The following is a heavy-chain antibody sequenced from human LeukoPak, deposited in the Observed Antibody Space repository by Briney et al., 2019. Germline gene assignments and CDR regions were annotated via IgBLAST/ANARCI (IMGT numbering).Heavy chain of an antibody. J-gene: IGHJ4*02. D-gene: IGHD1-26*01. V-gene: IGHV4-39*07. Sequence: SSETLSLTCTVSGGSISSSSYYWGWIRQPPGKGLEWIGSIYYSGSTYYNPSLKSRVTISVDTSKNQFSLRLSSVTAADTAVYYCARDPLLRRGFDYWGQGTLVTVSS. CDR2: IYYSGST. CDR1: GGSISSSSYY. CDR3: ARDPLLRRGFDY.